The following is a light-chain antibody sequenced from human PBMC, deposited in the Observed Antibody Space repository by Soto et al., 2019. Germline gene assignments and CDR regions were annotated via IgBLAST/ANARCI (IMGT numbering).Light chain of an antibody. CDR3: VSFAGGTYV. CDR2: DVN. J-gene: IGLJ1*01. CDR1: SSDVGGYIF. Sequence: VLTHPPSASGSPGQSFTISCTGTSSDVGGYIFVSWYQQHPGKVPKLIIYDVNKRPSGVPDRFSGSKYGNTASLTVSGLQAEDEGDYYCVSFAGGTYVFGTAPKVTVL. V-gene: IGLV2-8*01.